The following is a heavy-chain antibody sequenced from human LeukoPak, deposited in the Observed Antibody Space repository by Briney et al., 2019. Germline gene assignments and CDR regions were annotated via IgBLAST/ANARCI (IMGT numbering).Heavy chain of an antibody. CDR1: GGSISSYY. V-gene: IGHV4-59*01. CDR3: ARDRYSSSSGLDY. CDR2: IYYSGGT. Sequence: PSETLSLTCTVSGGSISSYYWSWIRQPPGKGLEWIGYIYYSGGTNYNPSLKSRVTISVDTSKNQFSLKLSSVTAADTAVYYCARDRYSSSSGLDYWGQGTLVTVSS. J-gene: IGHJ4*02. D-gene: IGHD6-6*01.